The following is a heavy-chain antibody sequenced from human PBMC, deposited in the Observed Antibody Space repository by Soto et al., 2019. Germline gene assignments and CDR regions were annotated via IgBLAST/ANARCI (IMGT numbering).Heavy chain of an antibody. CDR2: IVPIFGTA. CDR3: ASDIVVVVAVPDDCYYGMDV. D-gene: IGHD2-15*01. V-gene: IGHV1-69*06. Sequence: SVKVSCKASGGIFSSHAITWVRQAPGQGLEWMGGIVPIFGTANYAQQFQGRVTITADKSTSTAYLELSSLTSEDTAVYYCASDIVVVVAVPDDCYYGMDVWGQGTTVTVSS. J-gene: IGHJ6*02. CDR1: GGIFSSHA.